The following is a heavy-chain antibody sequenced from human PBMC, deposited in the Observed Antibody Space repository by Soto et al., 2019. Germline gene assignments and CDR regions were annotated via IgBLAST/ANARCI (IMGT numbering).Heavy chain of an antibody. CDR1: GYTFTRYG. V-gene: IGHV1-18*01. D-gene: IGHD3-16*01. J-gene: IGHJ6*02. Sequence: QVQLVQSGAEVKNPGASVKVSCKASGYTFTRYGIGWARQAPGQGLEWMGWINTYNGNKNYAQNVQGRVTLTTDTSTSTAYMELRSLRSNDTAIYYGAMVDVYVTPSPQDVWGQGTTVIVSS. CDR2: INTYNGNK. CDR3: AMVDVYVTPSPQDV.